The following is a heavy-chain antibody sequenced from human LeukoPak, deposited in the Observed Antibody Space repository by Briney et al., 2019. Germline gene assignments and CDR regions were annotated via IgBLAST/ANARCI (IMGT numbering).Heavy chain of an antibody. J-gene: IGHJ6*02. V-gene: IGHV1-2*02. CDR1: GDAFVDYY. Sequence: ASVKVPCKTSGDAFVDYYMHWGRRAPGQRLEWMGWIKPTSGGTNHAQTFQGRVSMTRDPSISTAYMELSRLRSDATAVYYCARWGDWARYAVDVWGQGTTVTVSS. CDR2: IKPTSGGT. CDR3: ARWGDWARYAVDV. D-gene: IGHD3-10*01.